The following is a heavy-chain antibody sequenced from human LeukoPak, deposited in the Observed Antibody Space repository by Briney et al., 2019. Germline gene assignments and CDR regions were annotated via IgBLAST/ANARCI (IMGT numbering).Heavy chain of an antibody. CDR3: ARKPTGKEVAAPSDP. J-gene: IGHJ5*02. CDR2: INHSGST. Sequence: SETLSLTCAVYGGSFSGYYWSWIRQPPGKGLEWIGEINHSGSTNYNPSLKSRVTISVDTSKNQFSLKLSSVTAADTAVYYCARKPTGKEVAAPSDPWGKEPLVTVS. CDR1: GGSFSGYY. V-gene: IGHV4-34*01. D-gene: IGHD1-14*01.